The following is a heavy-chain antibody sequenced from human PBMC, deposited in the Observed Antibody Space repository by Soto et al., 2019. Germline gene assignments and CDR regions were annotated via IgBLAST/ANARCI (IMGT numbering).Heavy chain of an antibody. CDR1: INLKWYS. V-gene: IGHV3-21*01. J-gene: IGHJ4*02. Sequence: EVQLVESGGGLVKPGGFLGPSWSAFWINLKWYSINLVPQAPGKGLGGVLSINSSSSYIYYADSVKGRFTISRDNAKNSLYLQMNSLRAEDTAVYYCARMMKYSSSWYADYWGQGTLVTVSS. CDR3: ARMMKYSSSWYADY. CDR2: INSSSSYI. D-gene: IGHD6-13*01.